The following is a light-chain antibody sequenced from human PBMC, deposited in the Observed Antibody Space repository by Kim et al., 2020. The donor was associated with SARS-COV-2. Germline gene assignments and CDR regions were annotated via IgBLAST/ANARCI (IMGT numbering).Light chain of an antibody. J-gene: IGKJ4*01. Sequence: AIRMTQSPSSVSASTGDRVTITCRASPGIDSYLAWYQQKPGRAPKLLIYAASTLQTGVPSRFSGSGSGTDFTLTISSLQSEDFATYYCQQDDNYPPTFGGGTKVDIK. CDR3: QQDDNYPPT. CDR1: PGIDSY. V-gene: IGKV1-8*01. CDR2: AAS.